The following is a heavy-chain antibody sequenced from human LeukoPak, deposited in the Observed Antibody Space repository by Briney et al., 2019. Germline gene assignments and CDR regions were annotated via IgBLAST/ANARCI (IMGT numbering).Heavy chain of an antibody. Sequence: SETLSLTCAVYGGSFSGYYWSWIRQPPGKGLEWIGEINHSGSTNYNPSLKSRVTISVDTSKNQFSLKLSSVTAADTAVYYCAREGSITIFGVVSGPFDYWGQGTLVTVSS. CDR3: AREGSITIFGVVSGPFDY. J-gene: IGHJ4*02. CDR1: GGSFSGYY. D-gene: IGHD3-3*01. V-gene: IGHV4-34*01. CDR2: INHSGST.